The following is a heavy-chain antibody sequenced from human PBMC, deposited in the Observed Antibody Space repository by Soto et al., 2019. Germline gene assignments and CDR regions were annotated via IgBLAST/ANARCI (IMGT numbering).Heavy chain of an antibody. D-gene: IGHD1-26*01. CDR2: IITDGSST. Sequence: GGSLRLSCAASGFSFSIYCMHWVRQAPGKGLVWVSRIITDGSSTSYADSVKGRFTISRDNAKNTLYLQMNSLRAEDTAVYYCATGLSTRGYYMDAWGKGTTVTSP. V-gene: IGHV3-74*01. CDR3: ATGLSTRGYYMDA. J-gene: IGHJ6*03. CDR1: GFSFSIYC.